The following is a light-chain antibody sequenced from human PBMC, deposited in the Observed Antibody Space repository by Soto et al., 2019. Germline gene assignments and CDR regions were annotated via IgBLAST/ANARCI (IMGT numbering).Light chain of an antibody. CDR2: GAS. J-gene: IGKJ1*01. V-gene: IGKV3-20*01. Sequence: EIVMTHSPATLSLSPGERATLSCRASERVSNNLAWYQQKPGQAPRLLIYGASSRATGIPDRFSGSGSGTDFTLTISRLEPEDFAVYYCQQYGSSPPWTFGQGTKAE. CDR1: ERVSNN. CDR3: QQYGSSPPWT.